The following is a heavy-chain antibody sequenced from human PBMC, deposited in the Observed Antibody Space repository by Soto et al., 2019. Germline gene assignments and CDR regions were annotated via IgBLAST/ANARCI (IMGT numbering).Heavy chain of an antibody. D-gene: IGHD2-15*01. J-gene: IGHJ4*02. CDR2: IYYSGST. CDR3: ARRCGRKFHS. Sequence: PSETLSLTCTVSGGSISSYYWSWIRQPPGKGLEWIGYIYYSGSTNYNPSLKSRVTISVDTSKNQFSLKLSSVTAADTAVYYCARRCGRKFHSRGQGTLVTVSS. V-gene: IGHV4-59*08. CDR1: GGSISSYY.